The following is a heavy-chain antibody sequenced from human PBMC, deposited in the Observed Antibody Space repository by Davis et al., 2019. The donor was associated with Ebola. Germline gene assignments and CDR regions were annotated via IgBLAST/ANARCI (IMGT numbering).Heavy chain of an antibody. CDR2: ISYDGSNK. CDR1: GFTFSSYA. J-gene: IGHJ3*02. V-gene: IGHV3-30*04. Sequence: GESLKISCAASGFTFSSYAMHWVRQAPGKGLEWVAVISYDGSNKYYADSVKGRFTISRDNSKNTLYLQMNSLRAEDTAVYYCARRDFCDIWGQGTMVTVSS. D-gene: IGHD3-3*01. CDR3: ARRDFCDI.